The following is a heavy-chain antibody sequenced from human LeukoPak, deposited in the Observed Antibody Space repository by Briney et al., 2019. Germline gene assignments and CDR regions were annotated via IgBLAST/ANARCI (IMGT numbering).Heavy chain of an antibody. CDR3: ARGSYGPDY. V-gene: IGHV3-7*04. CDR2: IKQDGSEK. CDR1: GFTFSSYW. Sequence: PGGSLRLSCATYGFTFSSYWMSWVRQAPGKGLEWVANIKQDGSEKSYVDSVKGRFTISSDNAKNSLYLQMNSLRAEDTAVYYCARGSYGPDYWGQGTLVTVSS. J-gene: IGHJ4*02. D-gene: IGHD5-18*01.